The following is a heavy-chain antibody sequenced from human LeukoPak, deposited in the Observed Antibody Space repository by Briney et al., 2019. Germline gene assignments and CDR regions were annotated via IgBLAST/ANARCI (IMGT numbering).Heavy chain of an antibody. V-gene: IGHV3-30*04. CDR2: ISYDGSNK. CDR1: GFTFSSYA. D-gene: IGHD2-2*01. Sequence: PGRSLRLSCAASGFTFSSYAMHWGRQAPGKGLEWVAVISYDGSNKYYADSVKGRFTISRDHSKNTLYLKMNSLRAEDPAVYYCASDFLGEVVPAANVLGAFDIWGQGTMVTVSS. J-gene: IGHJ3*02. CDR3: ASDFLGEVVPAANVLGAFDI.